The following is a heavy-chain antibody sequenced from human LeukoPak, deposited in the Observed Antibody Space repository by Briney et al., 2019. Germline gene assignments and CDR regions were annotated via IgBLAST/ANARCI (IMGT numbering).Heavy chain of an antibody. CDR3: AKDSEDDFGDYLDY. CDR2: ISGSGGRT. CDR1: GFTFSSYG. V-gene: IGHV3-23*01. Sequence: GGSLRLSCAASGFTFSSYGMSWVRQAPGKGLEWVSAISGSGGRTYYVDSVKGRFTISRDNSKNTLSLQMNSLRAEDTAVYYCAKDSEDDFGDYLDYWGQGTLVTVSS. J-gene: IGHJ4*02. D-gene: IGHD4-17*01.